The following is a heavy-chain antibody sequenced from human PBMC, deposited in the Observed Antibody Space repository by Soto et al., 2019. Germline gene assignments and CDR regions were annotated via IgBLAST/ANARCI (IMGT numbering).Heavy chain of an antibody. J-gene: IGHJ4*01. Sequence: GGSLRLSCAAAGFTFSAYSMNWVRQAPGKGLEWVSYISSASSTIQYADSVKGRFSISRDNAKNSLYLQMNSLRDEDTAVYYCARTSFGSGSSYYFDSWGQEPWSPSPQ. CDR1: GFTFSAYS. CDR2: ISSASSTI. V-gene: IGHV3-48*02. CDR3: ARTSFGSGSSYYFDS. D-gene: IGHD3-10*01.